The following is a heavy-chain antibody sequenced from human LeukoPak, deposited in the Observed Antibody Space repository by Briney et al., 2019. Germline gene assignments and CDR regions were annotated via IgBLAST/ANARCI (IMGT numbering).Heavy chain of an antibody. Sequence: ASVKVSCKASGYTFTSYDINWVRQATGQGLEWMGWMNPNSGNTGYSQKFQGRVTMTRNTSISTAYMKLSSLRSEHTAVYYCARGYGWGYYDSSGYVDYWGQGTLVTVSS. CDR2: MNPNSGNT. J-gene: IGHJ4*02. CDR3: ARGYGWGYYDSSGYVDY. CDR1: GYTFTSYD. D-gene: IGHD3-22*01. V-gene: IGHV1-8*01.